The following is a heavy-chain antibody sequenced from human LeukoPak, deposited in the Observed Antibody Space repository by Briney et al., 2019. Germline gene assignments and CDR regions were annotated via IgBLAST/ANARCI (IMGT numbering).Heavy chain of an antibody. Sequence: GGSLRLSCAASGFTFSSYAMNWVRLSAGKGLEWVSAITDNGNTTYYADSGKGRFTISRDNSKNTLYLQMNSLRAEDTAVYYCATLRLSDHFDYWGQGTLVTVSS. CDR2: ITDNGNTT. J-gene: IGHJ4*02. D-gene: IGHD2-15*01. CDR3: ATLRLSDHFDY. CDR1: GFTFSSYA. V-gene: IGHV3-23*05.